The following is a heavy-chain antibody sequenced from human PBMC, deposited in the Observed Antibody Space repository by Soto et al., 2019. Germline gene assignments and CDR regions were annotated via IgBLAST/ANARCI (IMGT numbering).Heavy chain of an antibody. CDR1: GFSFSTYA. CDR2: ITPSGGNT. Sequence: EVQLLESGGGLVQPGGSLRLSCAASGFSFSTYAMTWVRQAPGKGLEWVSTITPSGGNTYSADTVTVRFTITRDNSENTLFLHMNSLRAEDTAVYYCAGRYCPNGVCYTNFYYYMDIWGEGNSVTVSS. D-gene: IGHD2-8*01. CDR3: AGRYCPNGVCYTNFYYYMDI. V-gene: IGHV3-23*01. J-gene: IGHJ6*03.